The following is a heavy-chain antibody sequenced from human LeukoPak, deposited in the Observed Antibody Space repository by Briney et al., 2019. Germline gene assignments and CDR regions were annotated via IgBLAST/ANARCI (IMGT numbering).Heavy chain of an antibody. CDR1: GFTVSNNY. CDR2: IRSDGIT. Sequence: GGSLRLACAASGFTVSNNYMSWVPQAPGRGLEWVSVIRSDGITYYADSVKGRFTISRDNSINTLYLQMSSLRAEDTALYYCASTSIIRGYDHDQYYWGQGTLVTVSS. J-gene: IGHJ4*02. V-gene: IGHV3-53*01. CDR3: ASTSIIRGYDHDQYY. D-gene: IGHD5-12*01.